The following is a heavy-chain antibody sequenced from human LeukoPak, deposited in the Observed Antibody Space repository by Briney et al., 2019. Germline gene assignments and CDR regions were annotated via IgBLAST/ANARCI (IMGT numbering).Heavy chain of an antibody. CDR2: ISWNSGSI. V-gene: IGHV3-9*01. CDR1: GFTFDDYA. D-gene: IGHD6-6*01. Sequence: GGSLRLSCAASGFTFDDYAMHWVRQAPGKSLEWVSGISWNSGSIGYAGSVKGRFTISRDNAKNSLYLQMNSLRAEDTAVYYCARGSSNVAARNNWFDPWGQGTLVTVSS. CDR3: ARGSSNVAARNNWFDP. J-gene: IGHJ5*02.